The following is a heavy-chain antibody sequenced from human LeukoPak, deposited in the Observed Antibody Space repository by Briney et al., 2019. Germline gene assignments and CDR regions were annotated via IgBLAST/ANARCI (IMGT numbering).Heavy chain of an antibody. CDR1: GFTFSSYH. D-gene: IGHD5-18*01. V-gene: IGHV3-21*01. J-gene: IGHJ4*02. Sequence: GGSLRLSCEVSGFTFSSYHMNWVRQAPGKGLEWVSSIGSSGSYIYYADSLTGRFTISRDNAKNSLYLQMNSLRAEDTAMYYCARRATTERGHSYGLDFWGQGTLVTVSS. CDR3: ARRATTERGHSYGLDF. CDR2: IGSSGSYI.